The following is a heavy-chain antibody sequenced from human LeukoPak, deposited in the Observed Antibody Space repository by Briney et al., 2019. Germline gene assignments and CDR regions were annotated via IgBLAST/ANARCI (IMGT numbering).Heavy chain of an antibody. CDR3: ARHDPLGYCSGGSCYPPFDY. V-gene: IGHV5-10-1*01. Sequence: GESLKISCKGSGYSFTSYWISLVRQMPGKGLEWGGGIDPSDSYTIYSPPFQGHVTISADKSISTAYLQWSSPKASDTAMYYCARHDPLGYCSGGSCYPPFDYWGQGTLVTVSS. D-gene: IGHD2-15*01. CDR2: IDPSDSYT. J-gene: IGHJ4*02. CDR1: GYSFTSYW.